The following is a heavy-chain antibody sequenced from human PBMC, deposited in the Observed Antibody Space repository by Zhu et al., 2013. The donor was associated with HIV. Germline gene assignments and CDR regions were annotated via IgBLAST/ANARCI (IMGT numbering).Heavy chain of an antibody. J-gene: IGHJ4*02. CDR2: FDVEQGET. CDR1: GYTLTELS. Sequence: QVQLVQSGAEVRKPGASVRLSCKVSGYTLTELSMHWVRQAPGRGLEWVGGFDVEQGETIYAQKFQGRVTITADESTSTAYMELSSLRSEDTAVYYCARGCGGDCYHSKYYFDYWGQGTLVTVSS. D-gene: IGHD2-21*02. V-gene: IGHV1-24*01. CDR3: ARGCGGDCYHSKYYFDY.